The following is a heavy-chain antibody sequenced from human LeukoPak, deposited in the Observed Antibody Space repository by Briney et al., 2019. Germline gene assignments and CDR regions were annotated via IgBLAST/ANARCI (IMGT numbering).Heavy chain of an antibody. Sequence: GGSLRLSCAASGFTFSSYGMHWVRQAPGKGLEWVAVIWYDGSNKYYADSVKGRFTISRDNSKNTLYLQMNSLRAEDTAVYYCARDHHLEHTYYLDYWGQGTLVTVSS. CDR2: IWYDGSNK. D-gene: IGHD2-21*01. CDR3: ARDHHLEHTYYLDY. CDR1: GFTFSSYG. J-gene: IGHJ4*02. V-gene: IGHV3-33*01.